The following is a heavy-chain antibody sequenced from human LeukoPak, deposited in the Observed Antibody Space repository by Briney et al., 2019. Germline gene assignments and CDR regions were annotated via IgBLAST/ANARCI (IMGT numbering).Heavy chain of an antibody. V-gene: IGHV3-11*06. CDR2: ISSSSGHT. CDR1: GFTFSDYY. Sequence: PGGSLRLSCAASGFTFSDYYMSWIRQTPGKGLEWVSYISSSSGHTEYADSVKGRFTISRDNAENTLYLEMNSLRAEDTAIYYCARGIAAEESVAIDYWGQGTLVTVSS. J-gene: IGHJ4*02. CDR3: ARGIAAEESVAIDY. D-gene: IGHD6-13*01.